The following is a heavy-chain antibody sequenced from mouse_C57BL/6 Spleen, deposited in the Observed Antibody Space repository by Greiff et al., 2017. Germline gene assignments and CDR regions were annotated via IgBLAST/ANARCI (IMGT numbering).Heavy chain of an antibody. CDR2: IYPGDGDT. V-gene: IGHV1-82*01. CDR3: ARRTYYDYDGGFAY. D-gene: IGHD2-4*01. Sequence: QVQLKESGPELVKPGASVKISCKASGYAFSSSWMNWVKQRPGKGLEWIGRIYPGDGDTNYNGKFKGKATLTADKSSSTAYMQLSSLTSVDSAVYFCARRTYYDYDGGFAYWGQGTLVTVSA. J-gene: IGHJ3*01. CDR1: GYAFSSSW.